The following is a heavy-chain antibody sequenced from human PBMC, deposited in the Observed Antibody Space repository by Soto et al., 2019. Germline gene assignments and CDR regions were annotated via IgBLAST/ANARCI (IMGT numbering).Heavy chain of an antibody. CDR1: VFSLSTSGVG. V-gene: IGHV2-5*02. Sequence: PTLVNPTQTLTLTCTFSVFSLSTSGVGVGWIRQPPGKALEWLALIYWDDDKRYSPSLKSRLTITKDTSKNQVVLTVTNMDPVDTATYYCAHQGDDSSEFNWFDPWGQGTLVTVSS. CDR3: AHQGDDSSEFNWFDP. J-gene: IGHJ5*02. D-gene: IGHD3-22*01. CDR2: IYWDDDK.